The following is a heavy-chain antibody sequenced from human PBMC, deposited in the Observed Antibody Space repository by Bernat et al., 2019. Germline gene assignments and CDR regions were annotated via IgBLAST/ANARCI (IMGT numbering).Heavy chain of an antibody. V-gene: IGHV3-30*18. CDR1: GFTLSNYG. Sequence: QVQLVESGGGVVQPGRSLRLSCAASGFTLSNYGMHWGRQAPGKGLEWVAVISYDGSNKYYADSVKGRFTISRDNSKNTLYLQMNSLRAEDTAVYYCAKAQGGGYDYGLFDYWGQGTLVTVSS. D-gene: IGHD5-12*01. CDR3: AKAQGGGYDYGLFDY. CDR2: ISYDGSNK. J-gene: IGHJ4*02.